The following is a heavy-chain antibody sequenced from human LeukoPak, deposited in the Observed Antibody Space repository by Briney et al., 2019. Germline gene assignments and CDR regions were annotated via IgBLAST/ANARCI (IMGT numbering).Heavy chain of an antibody. CDR2: ISTYNGNP. Sequence: VSVKVSCKASGYTFTSYGISWVRQAPGQGLEWIGWISTYNGNPHCAQTLQGRVTMTTDTSTSTANMELRSLRSDDTAVYYCARSSLAVAGSVFDYWGQGTLVTVPS. CDR1: GYTFTSYG. D-gene: IGHD6-19*01. V-gene: IGHV1-18*01. CDR3: ARSSLAVAGSVFDY. J-gene: IGHJ4*02.